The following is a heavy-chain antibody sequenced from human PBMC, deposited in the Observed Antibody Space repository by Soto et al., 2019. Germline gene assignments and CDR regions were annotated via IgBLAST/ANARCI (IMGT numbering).Heavy chain of an antibody. CDR3: ARDPSSSIYYYYYGMDV. J-gene: IGHJ6*02. D-gene: IGHD6-6*01. Sequence: EVQLVESGGGLVKPGGSLRLSCAASGFTFSSYSMNWVRQAPGKGLEWVSSISSSSSYIYYADSVKGRFTISRDNAKNSLYLQMNSLRAEDTAVYYCARDPSSSIYYYYYGMDVWGHGTTVTVSS. CDR1: GFTFSSYS. CDR2: ISSSSSYI. V-gene: IGHV3-21*01.